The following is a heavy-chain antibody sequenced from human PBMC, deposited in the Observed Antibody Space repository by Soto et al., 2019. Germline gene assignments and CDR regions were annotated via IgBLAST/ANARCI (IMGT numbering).Heavy chain of an antibody. CDR3: VRLDGVAAGDSAY. J-gene: IGHJ4*02. CDR1: GGSISSSNW. Sequence: ASGPGLVKPSGTLSLTCVVSGGSISSSNWWSWVRQPPGKGLEWIGEIYHSGRTNHNPSLKSRVPLAVDTSKNQFSLILTSVTAADTAVYYCVRLDGVAAGDSAYWGQGTLVTVSS. V-gene: IGHV4-4*02. CDR2: IYHSGRT. D-gene: IGHD6-13*01.